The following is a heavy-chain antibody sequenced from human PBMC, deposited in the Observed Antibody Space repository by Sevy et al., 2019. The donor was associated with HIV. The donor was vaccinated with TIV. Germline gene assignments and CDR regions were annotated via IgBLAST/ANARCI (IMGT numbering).Heavy chain of an antibody. Sequence: GGSLRLSCAVSGIMFTTSGMHWVRQAPDKGLEWVAVISYDGRNKFYGDSVKGRFTISRDNSKNILYLQMNSLRVEDTAVYYCAKDFTGYNGMDVWGQGTMVTVSS. V-gene: IGHV3-30*18. CDR1: GIMFTTSG. CDR3: AKDFTGYNGMDV. J-gene: IGHJ6*02. D-gene: IGHD3-9*01. CDR2: ISYDGRNK.